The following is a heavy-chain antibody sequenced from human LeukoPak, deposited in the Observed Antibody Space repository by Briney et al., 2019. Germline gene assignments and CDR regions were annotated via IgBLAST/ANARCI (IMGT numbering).Heavy chain of an antibody. CDR3: ARGRRWAAAGSPFDY. CDR2: IYYSGST. Sequence: PSETLSLTCTVSGRSISSYYWSWIRQPPGKGLEWIGYIYYSGSTNYSPSLKSRVTISVDTSKNQFSLKLSSVTAADTAVYYCARGRRWAAAGSPFDYWGQGTLVTVSS. V-gene: IGHV4-59*12. D-gene: IGHD6-13*01. J-gene: IGHJ4*02. CDR1: GRSISSYY.